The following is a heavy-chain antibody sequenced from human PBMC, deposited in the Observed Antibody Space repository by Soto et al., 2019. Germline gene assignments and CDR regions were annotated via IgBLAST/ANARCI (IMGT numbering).Heavy chain of an antibody. D-gene: IGHD3-10*01. V-gene: IGHV3-66*01. Sequence: EVQLVESGGGLVQPGGSLRLSCAASGLTVNSNQMSWVRQAPGKGLECVSLIYRDGTTYYPDSVKGRFTISRDNSKNTLXLXXXXLRPEDTAVXYCAREFRYYGSGSAMDVWGQGTTVTVSS. CDR3: AREFRYYGSGSAMDV. J-gene: IGHJ6*02. CDR1: GLTVNSNQ. CDR2: IYRDGTT.